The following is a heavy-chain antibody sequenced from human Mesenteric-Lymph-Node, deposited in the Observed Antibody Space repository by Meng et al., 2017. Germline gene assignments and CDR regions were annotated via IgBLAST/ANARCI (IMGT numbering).Heavy chain of an antibody. CDR1: GGSFSGYY. CDR3: ARIGVKYSSSWYIYSEGAFDI. J-gene: IGHJ3*02. CDR2: INHSGST. Sequence: GSLRLSCAVYGGSFSGYYWSWIRQPPGKGLEWIGEINHSGSTNYNPSLKSRVTMSVDTSKNQFSLKLSSVTAADTAVYYCARIGVKYSSSWYIYSEGAFDIWGQGTMVTVSS. V-gene: IGHV4-34*01. D-gene: IGHD6-13*01.